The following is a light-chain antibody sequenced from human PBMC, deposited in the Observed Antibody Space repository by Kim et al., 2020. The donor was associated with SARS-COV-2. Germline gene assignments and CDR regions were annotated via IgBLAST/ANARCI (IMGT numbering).Light chain of an antibody. Sequence: ASVGDRVTMTCQASQDISNYLNWYQQKPGEAPKRLIYDASTLETRVPSRFSGDGSGTDFTLTITTLQPEDIATYYCQQYDDVPITFGQGTRLEI. J-gene: IGKJ5*01. CDR3: QQYDDVPIT. CDR2: DAS. V-gene: IGKV1-33*01. CDR1: QDISNY.